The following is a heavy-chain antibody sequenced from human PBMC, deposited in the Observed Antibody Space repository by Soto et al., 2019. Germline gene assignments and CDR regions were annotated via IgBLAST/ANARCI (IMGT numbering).Heavy chain of an antibody. V-gene: IGHV4-34*01. CDR2: INHSGNT. CDR3: ARLRWYYYDSSGTVDY. Sequence: QGQLPQWGAGLLKPSETLSLTCAAYGASFSGYYWSWIRQPPRKGLELMGEINHSGNTNYNPSLKSRVTISVETSKSQFSLQLRSATAADTAVYYCARLRWYYYDSSGTVDYCRHVPLVTVSS. CDR1: GASFSGYY. J-gene: IGHJ4*01. D-gene: IGHD3-22*01.